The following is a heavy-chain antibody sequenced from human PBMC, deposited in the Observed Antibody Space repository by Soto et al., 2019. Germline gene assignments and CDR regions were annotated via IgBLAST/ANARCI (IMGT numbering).Heavy chain of an antibody. CDR3: ATIFRGGLDH. CDR1: GFTFTDNY. CDR2: MNANSGVT. J-gene: IGHJ4*02. V-gene: IGHV1-2*02. D-gene: IGHD3-3*01. Sequence: QVQLVQSGAELKRSGASVRVSCKASGFTFTDNYIHWVRQAPGQGREWMGWMNANSGVTKSEQKFQGRVTLTRDTSDSTAYMELTSLKPDDAAVYFCATIFRGGLDHWGQGTLVIVSS.